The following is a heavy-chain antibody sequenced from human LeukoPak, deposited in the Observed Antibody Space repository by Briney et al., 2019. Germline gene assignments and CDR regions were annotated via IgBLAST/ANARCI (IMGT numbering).Heavy chain of an antibody. CDR2: ISGSGGST. CDR3: AHPTEYSSSWYGNWFDP. J-gene: IGHJ5*02. V-gene: IGHV3-23*01. D-gene: IGHD6-13*01. Sequence: GGSLRLSYAASGFTFSSYAMSWVRQAPGKGLEWVSAISGSGGSTYYADSLKGRFTISRDNSKNTLYLQMNSLRAEDTAVYYCAHPTEYSSSWYGNWFDPWGQGTLVTVSS. CDR1: GFTFSSYA.